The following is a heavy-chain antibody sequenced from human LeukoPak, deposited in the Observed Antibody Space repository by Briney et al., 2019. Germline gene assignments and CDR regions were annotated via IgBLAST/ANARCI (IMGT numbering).Heavy chain of an antibody. V-gene: IGHV1-69*13. J-gene: IGHJ3*02. D-gene: IGHD2-15*01. CDR3: ARERQGLGYCSGGSCFDAFDI. CDR2: IIPIFGTA. Sequence: SVKVSCKASGGTFSSYAISWVRQAPGQGLEWMGGIIPIFGTANYAQKFQGRVTITADESTSTAYMELSSLRSEDTAVYYCARERQGLGYCSGGSCFDAFDIWGQGTMVTVSS. CDR1: GGTFSSYA.